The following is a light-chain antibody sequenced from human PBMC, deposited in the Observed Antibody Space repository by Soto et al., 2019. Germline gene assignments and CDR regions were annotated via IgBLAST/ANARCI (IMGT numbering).Light chain of an antibody. J-gene: IGKJ1*01. V-gene: IGKV1-5*03. CDR1: QIISSY. CDR2: KAS. CDR3: QQYNSYSGT. Sequence: DIQTTQSQSSLSASVGDRVTITCRASQIISSYLNWYQQKPGKAPKLLIYKASSLESGVPSRFSGSGSGTEFTLTISSLQPDDFATYYCQQYNSYSGTFGQGTKVDI.